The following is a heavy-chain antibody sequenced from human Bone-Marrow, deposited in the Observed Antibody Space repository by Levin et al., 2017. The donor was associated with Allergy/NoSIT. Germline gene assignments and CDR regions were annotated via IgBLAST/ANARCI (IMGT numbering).Heavy chain of an antibody. Sequence: PGGSLRLSCAASGFSFSDYFMSWIRQAPGKGLEWISYITGSGNTIYYADSVKGRFTISRDNARSSLYLQMNSLRAEDTAVYYCATESNNTGYYNGMDVWGQGTTVTVSS. CDR2: ITGSGNTI. J-gene: IGHJ6*02. V-gene: IGHV3-11*01. CDR3: ATESNNTGYYNGMDV. CDR1: GFSFSDYF. D-gene: IGHD3-9*01.